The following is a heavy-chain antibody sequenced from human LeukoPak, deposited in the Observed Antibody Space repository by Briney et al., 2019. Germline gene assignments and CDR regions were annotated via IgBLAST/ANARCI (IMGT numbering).Heavy chain of an antibody. V-gene: IGHV3-30-3*01. J-gene: IGHJ4*02. D-gene: IGHD3-16*02. CDR2: ISYDGSNK. Sequence: GGSLRLSCAASGFTFSSYAMHWVRQAPGKGLEWVAVISYDGSNKYYADSVKGRFTISRDNSKNTLYLQMNSLRAEDTAVYYCARDLLGVWGSYHDYWGQGTLVTVSS. CDR1: GFTFSSYA. CDR3: ARDLLGVWGSYHDY.